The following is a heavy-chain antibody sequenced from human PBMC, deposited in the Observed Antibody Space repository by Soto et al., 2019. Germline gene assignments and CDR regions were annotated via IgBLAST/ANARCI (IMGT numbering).Heavy chain of an antibody. D-gene: IGHD1-26*01. Sequence: ASETLSLTCTVSGGSISSSSYYWGWIRQPPGKGLEWIGSIYYSGSTYYNPSLKSRVTISVDTSKNQFSLKLSSVTAADTAVYYCASFTGSYYRVDYWGQGTLVTVSS. V-gene: IGHV4-39*01. J-gene: IGHJ4*02. CDR2: IYYSGST. CDR1: GGSISSSSYY. CDR3: ASFTGSYYRVDY.